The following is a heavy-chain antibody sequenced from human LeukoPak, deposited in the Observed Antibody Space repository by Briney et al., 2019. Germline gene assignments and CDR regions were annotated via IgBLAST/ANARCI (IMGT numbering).Heavy chain of an antibody. CDR2: MYYSGSR. CDR3: AKHEGSYYDKSGYTFDY. V-gene: IGHV4-39*01. D-gene: IGHD3-22*01. J-gene: IGHJ4*02. Sequence: PSETLSLTCAVSGGSIRSSSYYWAWIRQPPGKGLEWIMSMYYSGSRYYNWSLRSRITVSADTSKNQLSLKLSSVTAADRAVYFCAKHEGSYYDKSGYTFDYWGQGILVTVSS. CDR1: GGSIRSSSYY.